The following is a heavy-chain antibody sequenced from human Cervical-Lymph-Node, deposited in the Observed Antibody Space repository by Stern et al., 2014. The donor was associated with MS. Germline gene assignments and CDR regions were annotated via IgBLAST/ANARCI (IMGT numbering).Heavy chain of an antibody. CDR2: VIPIFGTA. CDR1: GGTFSSYA. V-gene: IGHV1-69*01. J-gene: IGHJ4*02. Sequence: VQLVESGAEVKKPGSSVKVSCKASGGTFSSYAINWVRQAPGKGLEWMGEVIPIFGTAIYAQEFQSRVTITAGESTSTAYMELSNLRSEDTAVYDCARDSRHYDASYYFDSWGQGTLVTVSS. CDR3: ARDSRHYDASYYFDS. D-gene: IGHD3-16*01.